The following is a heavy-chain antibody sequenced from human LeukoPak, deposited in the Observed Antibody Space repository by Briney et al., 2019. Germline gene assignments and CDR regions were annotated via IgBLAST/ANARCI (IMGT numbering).Heavy chain of an antibody. CDR3: TRGITGTKTDY. J-gene: IGHJ4*02. CDR1: GFTFGDYA. V-gene: IGHV3-49*04. D-gene: IGHD1-20*01. CDR2: IRSKAYGGTI. Sequence: GGSLRLSCTASGFTFGDYAMSWVRQAPGKGLEWVGFIRSKAYGGTIEYAASVRGRFTISRDDSKSIAYLQMSSLKTEDTAVYYCTRGITGTKTDYWGQGTLVTVSS.